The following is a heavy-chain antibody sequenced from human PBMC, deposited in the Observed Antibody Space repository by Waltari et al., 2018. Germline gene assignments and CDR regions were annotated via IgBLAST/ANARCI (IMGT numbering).Heavy chain of an antibody. D-gene: IGHD1-1*01. V-gene: IGHV1-2*06. Sequence: QVQLVQSGAEVKKPGASVKVSCKASGYPFTGYYMHWVRQAPGQGLEWMGRINPNSGGTNYAQKFQGRVTMTRDTSISTAYMELSRLRSDDTAVYYCASKMADGNPGRRAFDIWGQGTMVTVSS. CDR3: ASKMADGNPGRRAFDI. J-gene: IGHJ3*02. CDR1: GYPFTGYY. CDR2: INPNSGGT.